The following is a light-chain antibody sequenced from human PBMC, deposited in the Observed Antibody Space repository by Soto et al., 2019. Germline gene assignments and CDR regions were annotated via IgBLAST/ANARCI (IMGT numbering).Light chain of an antibody. CDR2: WSS. CDR3: QQYYSNPRT. J-gene: IGKJ1*01. V-gene: IGKV4-1*01. CDR1: QSGLYSYNNKNY. Sequence: VMTQSPDSLSASLGEKATINCKSSQSGLYSYNNKNYLAWYQQKAGQPPKLXIYWSSTRESGVPDRFSGSGSGTDFTLTISRLQAEDVAIYYCQQYYSNPRTCGHGTKVDI.